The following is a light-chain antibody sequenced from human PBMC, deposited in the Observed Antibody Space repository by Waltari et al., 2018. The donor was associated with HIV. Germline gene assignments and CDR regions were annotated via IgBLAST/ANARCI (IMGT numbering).Light chain of an antibody. CDR3: QEYNSWPPRYT. Sequence: EIVMTQSPATLSVSPGERGIVSCRASQTIGINLAWYQKKPGQGPRLLIYGASTRATGIPGRFNGTGSGTDFTLTISSLQSEDFAFYYCQEYNSWPPRYTSGQGTKVEMK. J-gene: IGKJ2*01. V-gene: IGKV3-15*01. CDR1: QTIGIN. CDR2: GAS.